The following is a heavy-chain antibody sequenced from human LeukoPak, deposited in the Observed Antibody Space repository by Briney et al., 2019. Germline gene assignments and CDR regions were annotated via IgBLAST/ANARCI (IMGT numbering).Heavy chain of an antibody. Sequence: VASVKVSCKASGGTFSSYVISWVRRAPGQGLEWMGRIIPILGIANYAQKFQGRVTITADKSTSTAYMELSSLRSEDTAVYYCARWGSPYSYGYFDYWGQGTLVTVSS. J-gene: IGHJ4*02. CDR2: IIPILGIA. CDR3: ARWGSPYSYGYFDY. D-gene: IGHD5-18*01. CDR1: GGTFSSYV. V-gene: IGHV1-69*04.